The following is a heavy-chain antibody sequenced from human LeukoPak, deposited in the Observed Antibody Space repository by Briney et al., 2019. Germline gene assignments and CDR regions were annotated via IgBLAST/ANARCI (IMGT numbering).Heavy chain of an antibody. D-gene: IGHD2-2*02. CDR3: ARVRLIVVVPAAIKYNDAFDI. V-gene: IGHV4-38-2*01. Sequence: MASETLSLTCGVSGYSVSSGYYWGWIRQPPKKGLEWIGSIDHSGTTYNNPSLKSRVTISVDTSKNQFSLKLSSVTAADTAVYYCARVRLIVVVPAAIKYNDAFDIWGQGTMVTVSS. CDR1: GYSVSSGYY. J-gene: IGHJ3*02. CDR2: IDHSGTT.